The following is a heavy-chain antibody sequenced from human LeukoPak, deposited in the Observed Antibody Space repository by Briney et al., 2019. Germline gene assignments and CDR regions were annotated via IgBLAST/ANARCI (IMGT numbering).Heavy chain of an antibody. V-gene: IGHV3-7*04. CDR2: IKQDGSKK. CDR3: TRVGYIDEGIDY. J-gene: IGHJ4*02. Sequence: RGSLRLSCVASGFPFSSYWMTWVRQAPGKGLEWVANIKQDGSKKSYVDTVKGRFTISRDNAKNSLYLQMNSLRAEDTAIYYCTRVGYIDEGIDYWGQGTLVTVSS. CDR1: GFPFSSYW. D-gene: IGHD5-24*01.